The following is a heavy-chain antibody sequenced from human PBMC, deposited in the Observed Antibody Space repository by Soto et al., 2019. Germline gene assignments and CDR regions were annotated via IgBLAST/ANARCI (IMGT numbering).Heavy chain of an antibody. Sequence: PSETRSLTCTVSGGSISSGGYYWSWIRQHPGKGLEWIGYIYYSGSTYYNPSLKSRVTISVDTPKNQFSLKLSSVTAADTAVYYCARDRRYSYYIDYWGQGTLVTVSS. CDR1: GGSISSGGYY. CDR2: IYYSGST. J-gene: IGHJ4*02. D-gene: IGHD5-18*01. CDR3: ARDRRYSYYIDY. V-gene: IGHV4-31*03.